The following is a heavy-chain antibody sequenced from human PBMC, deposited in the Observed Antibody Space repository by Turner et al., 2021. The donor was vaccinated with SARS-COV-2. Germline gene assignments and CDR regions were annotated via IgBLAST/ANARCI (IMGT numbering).Heavy chain of an antibody. Sequence: EVQLVETGGGLVQPGGSLRLSCADSGFTVSRNYMSWFRQAPGKGLEWGSVISSGGRTYYADSVKGRFTISRDNSKNTLYLQMNSLRAEDTAVYYCARGGEYQLLHYYGMDVWGQGTTVTVSS. CDR3: ARGGEYQLLHYYGMDV. CDR2: ISSGGRT. CDR1: GFTVSRNY. D-gene: IGHD2-2*01. J-gene: IGHJ6*02. V-gene: IGHV3-53*02.